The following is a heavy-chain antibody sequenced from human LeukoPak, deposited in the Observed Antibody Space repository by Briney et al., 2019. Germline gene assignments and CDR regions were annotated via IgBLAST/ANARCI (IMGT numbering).Heavy chain of an antibody. Sequence: ASVRVSCKASGYTFTDYYIHWVRQAPGQGLEWMGWMNPNGRATNYAQTFQGRVTMTKDTSSSTAYMELNRLKSDDTAVYYCARVAYDSSGYFDYWAQGTLVTV. D-gene: IGHD3-22*01. CDR3: ARVAYDSSGYFDY. CDR1: GYTFTDYY. CDR2: MNPNGRAT. J-gene: IGHJ4*02. V-gene: IGHV1-2*02.